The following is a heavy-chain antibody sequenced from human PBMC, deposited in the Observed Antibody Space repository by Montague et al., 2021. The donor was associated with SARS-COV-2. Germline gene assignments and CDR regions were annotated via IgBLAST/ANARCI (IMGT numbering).Heavy chain of an antibody. J-gene: IGHJ4*02. CDR1: GGSLSGYH. V-gene: IGHV4-34*01. CDR2: IGPSGST. D-gene: IGHD3-22*01. CDR3: ARGLIDITMMVVVFTGASLYFDY. Sequence: SETLSLTCGVSGGSLSGYHWSWIRQPPGKGLEWIGEIGPSGSTNXNPSLKSRVIISLDTSKNHFSLKLSSVTAADTAVYYCARGLIDITMMVVVFTGASLYFDYWGQGTLVTVSS.